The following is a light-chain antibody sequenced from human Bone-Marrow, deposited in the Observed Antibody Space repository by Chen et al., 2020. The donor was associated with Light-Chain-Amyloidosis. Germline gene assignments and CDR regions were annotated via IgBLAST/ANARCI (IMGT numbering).Light chain of an antibody. V-gene: IGLV3-21*02. Sequence: SYVLTQPSSVSVAPGQTATIACGGNNIGSTSVHWYQQTPGQAPLLAVYDDSDRPSGIPERMSGCNSGNTATLTISRVGAGDEADYYCQVWDRSSDRPVFGGGTKLTVL. CDR3: QVWDRSSDRPV. CDR2: DDS. CDR1: NIGSTS. J-gene: IGLJ3*02.